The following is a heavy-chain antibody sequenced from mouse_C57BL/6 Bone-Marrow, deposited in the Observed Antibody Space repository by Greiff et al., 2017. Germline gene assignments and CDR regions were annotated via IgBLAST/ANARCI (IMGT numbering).Heavy chain of an antibody. CDR1: GYAFSSYW. Sequence: LKESGASVKISCKASGYAFSSYWLNWVKQRPGKGIEWIGPIYPGDGDTNYNGKFMGKATLTADKSSSTAYVQLTILTSENSAVYVYARENYYCGLDYWGQGTTRTVSA. CDR3: ARENYYCGLDY. J-gene: IGHJ2*01. D-gene: IGHD1-1*01. CDR2: IYPGDGDT. V-gene: IGHV1-80*01.